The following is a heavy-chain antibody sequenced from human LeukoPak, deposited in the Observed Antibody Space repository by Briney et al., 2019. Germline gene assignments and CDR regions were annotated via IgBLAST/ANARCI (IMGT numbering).Heavy chain of an antibody. CDR2: ISPNSGGT. CDR3: ARAYGGDGYNYDDY. D-gene: IGHD5-24*01. J-gene: IGHJ4*02. Sequence: GASVKVSCKASGYTFTGYYMHWVRQAPGQGLEWMGWISPNSGGTNYAQQFQGRVTMTRDTSISTAYMELSSLRSEDTAVYYCARAYGGDGYNYDDYWGQGTLVTVSS. V-gene: IGHV1-2*02. CDR1: GYTFTGYY.